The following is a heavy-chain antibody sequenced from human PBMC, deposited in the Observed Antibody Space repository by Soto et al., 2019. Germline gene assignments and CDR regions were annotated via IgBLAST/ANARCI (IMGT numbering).Heavy chain of an antibody. V-gene: IGHV3-11*01. Sequence: GGSLRLSCAASGFTFSDYYMSWIRQAPGKGLEWVSYISSSGSTIYYADSVKGRFTISRDNAKNSLYLQMNSLRAEDTAVYYCASSEGSQWLINWFDPWGQGTLVTVSS. D-gene: IGHD6-19*01. CDR1: GFTFSDYY. J-gene: IGHJ5*02. CDR3: ASSEGSQWLINWFDP. CDR2: ISSSGSTI.